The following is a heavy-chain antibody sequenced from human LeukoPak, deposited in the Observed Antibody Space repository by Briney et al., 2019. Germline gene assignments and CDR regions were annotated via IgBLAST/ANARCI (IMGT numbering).Heavy chain of an antibody. V-gene: IGHV1-8*01. Sequence: ASVKVSCKACGYTLTSYDINWVRQATGQGLEWMGWMNPNSGNTGYAQKFQGRVTMTRNTSISTAYMELGSLRSEDTAVYYCARSSVGSGWYGMGYWGQGTLVSVSS. CDR2: MNPNSGNT. CDR1: GYTLTSYD. D-gene: IGHD6-19*01. CDR3: ARSSVGSGWYGMGY. J-gene: IGHJ4*02.